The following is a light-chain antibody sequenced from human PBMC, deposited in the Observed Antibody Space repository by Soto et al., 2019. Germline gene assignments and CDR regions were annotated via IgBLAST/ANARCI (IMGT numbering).Light chain of an antibody. V-gene: IGKV2-28*01. J-gene: IGKJ1*01. CDR1: QSLMHSNGYNY. Sequence: DIVVTQSPLSLPVTPGEPASISCRSSQSLMHSNGYNYLDWYLQKQGQSPQILIYLGSNRDSGVPDRFSGSGSGTDFTLKISRVEAEDVGVYYCMQALQTPPTFGQGTKV. CDR2: LGS. CDR3: MQALQTPPT.